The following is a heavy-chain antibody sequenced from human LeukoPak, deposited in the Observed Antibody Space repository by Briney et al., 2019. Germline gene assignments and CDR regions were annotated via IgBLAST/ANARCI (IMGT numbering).Heavy chain of an antibody. CDR2: ISERSGST. D-gene: IGHD3-10*01. CDR1: GISLSNYA. CDR3: AKRGVVIRGILVIGYHQEAYHYDF. V-gene: IGHV3-23*01. J-gene: IGHJ4*02. Sequence: GGPLKLSCVVSGISLSNYAMTWVRQAPGKGLEWVSYISERSGSTTYADSVKGRFTISRDTSLTTLYLRMNNLRAEDTAVYFCAKRGVVIRGILVIGYHQEAYHYDFWGQGVLVTVSS.